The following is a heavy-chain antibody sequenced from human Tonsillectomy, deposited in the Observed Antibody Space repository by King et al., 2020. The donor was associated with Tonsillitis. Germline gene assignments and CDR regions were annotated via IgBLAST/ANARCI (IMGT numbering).Heavy chain of an antibody. J-gene: IGHJ4*02. Sequence: VQLVESGGDLVQPGGSLRLSCAASGFIFRGFWMGWVRQAPGKGLEWVANINQDGSDKSYVDSVKGRFTISRDNAKNSLYLQLNNLSAEDTAVYYCARGLGRIEYSSSSADYWGQGTLVTVSS. CDR1: GFIFRGFW. CDR3: ARGLGRIEYSSSSADY. V-gene: IGHV3-7*01. CDR2: INQDGSDK. D-gene: IGHD6-6*01.